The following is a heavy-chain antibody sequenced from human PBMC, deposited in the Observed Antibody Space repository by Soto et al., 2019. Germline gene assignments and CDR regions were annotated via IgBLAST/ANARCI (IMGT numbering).Heavy chain of an antibody. CDR2: MNPNSGNT. Sequence: ASVKVSCKASGYTFTSYDINWVRQATGQGLEWMGWMNPNSGNTGYAQKFQGRVTMTRNTSISTAYMELSSLRSEDTAVYYCARGSRDLFSGTISLHYYCYIDVWDKGTTVTVSS. CDR1: GYTFTSYD. V-gene: IGHV1-8*01. J-gene: IGHJ6*03. CDR3: ARGSRDLFSGTISLHYYCYIDV. D-gene: IGHD1-1*01.